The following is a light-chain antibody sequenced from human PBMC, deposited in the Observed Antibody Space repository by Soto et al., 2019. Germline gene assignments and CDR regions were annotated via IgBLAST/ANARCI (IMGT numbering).Light chain of an antibody. CDR2: EVT. Sequence: QSALTQPPSASGSPGQSVTISCTGTSSDVGGYGYVSWYQQHPGKAPKLMMFEVTKRASGVPNRFSGYKSGNTASLTVSGLQAEDEADYYCSSYAGINTDVVFGGGTKLTVL. J-gene: IGLJ2*01. V-gene: IGLV2-8*01. CDR1: SSDVGGYGY. CDR3: SSYAGINTDVV.